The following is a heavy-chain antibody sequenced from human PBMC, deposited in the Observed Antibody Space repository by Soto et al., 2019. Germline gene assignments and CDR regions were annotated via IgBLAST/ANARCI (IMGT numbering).Heavy chain of an antibody. Sequence: EVQLVESGGGLVQPGGSLRLSCAASGFTFSTYSMNWVRQAPGKGLEWISYITTSSSTIYYADSVKGRFTISRDNAKNSMYRQMNSVRVEDTAVHYCARRAVWGQGTKVTVS. CDR2: ITTSSSTI. J-gene: IGHJ6*02. CDR1: GFTFSTYS. V-gene: IGHV3-48*01. CDR3: ARRAV.